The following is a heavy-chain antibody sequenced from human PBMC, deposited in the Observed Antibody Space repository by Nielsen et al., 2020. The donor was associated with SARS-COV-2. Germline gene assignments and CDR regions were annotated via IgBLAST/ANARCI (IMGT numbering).Heavy chain of an antibody. V-gene: IGHV1-18*01. Sequence: ASVKVSCKASGYTFTSYGISWVRQAPGQGLEWMGWISAYNGNTNYAQKLQGRVTMTTDTSTSTAYMELSSLRSEDTAVYYCATDITGTSNWFDPWGQGTLVTVSS. CDR1: GYTFTSYG. D-gene: IGHD1-7*01. J-gene: IGHJ5*02. CDR3: ATDITGTSNWFDP. CDR2: ISAYNGNT.